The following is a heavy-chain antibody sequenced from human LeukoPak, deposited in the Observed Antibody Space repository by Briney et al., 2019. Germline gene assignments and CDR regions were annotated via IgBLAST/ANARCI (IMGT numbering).Heavy chain of an antibody. V-gene: IGHV3-33*01. D-gene: IGHD2-2*02. CDR2: IWYDGSNK. J-gene: IGHJ4*02. CDR1: GFTFSSYG. CDR3: ARVKAYIRAEYYFDY. Sequence: GGSLRLSCAASGFTFSSYGMHWVRQAPGKGLEWVAVIWYDGSNKYYADSVKGRFTISRDNSKNTLYLQMNSLRAEDTAVYYCARVKAYIRAEYYFDYWGQGTLVTVSS.